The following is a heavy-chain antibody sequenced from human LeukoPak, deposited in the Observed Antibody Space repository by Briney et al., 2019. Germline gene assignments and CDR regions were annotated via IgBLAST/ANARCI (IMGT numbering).Heavy chain of an antibody. D-gene: IGHD3-10*01. J-gene: IGHJ4*02. V-gene: IGHV3-64D*06. CDR2: ITPNGDST. CDR1: VFTFSDYA. Sequence: GGSLRLSCSASVFTFSDYAMHCVRQAPGKGLEYVSAITPNGDSTYYADSVKGRFTISRDNSKNTLYLQMSSLRPEDTAVYYCVKRTVYRVVITIQPYDYWGQGTLVTVSS. CDR3: VKRTVYRVVITIQPYDY.